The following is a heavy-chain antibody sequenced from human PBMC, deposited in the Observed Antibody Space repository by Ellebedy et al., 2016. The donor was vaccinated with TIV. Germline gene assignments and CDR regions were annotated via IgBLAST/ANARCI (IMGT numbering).Heavy chain of an antibody. J-gene: IGHJ5*02. D-gene: IGHD6-19*01. CDR3: ASRTLAVAGTDWFDP. Sequence: GSLRLSCAVYGGSFRDYFWIWIRQPPGKGLEWIGEINRSGNTNYNPSLKSRVTISVDTSKNQFSLKLNSLTAADTAVYYCASRTLAVAGTDWFDPWGQGTLVTVSS. CDR1: GGSFRDYF. CDR2: INRSGNT. V-gene: IGHV4-34*01.